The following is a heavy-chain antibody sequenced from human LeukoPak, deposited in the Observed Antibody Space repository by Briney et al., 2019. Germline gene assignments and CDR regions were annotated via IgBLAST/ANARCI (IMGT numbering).Heavy chain of an antibody. CDR3: AKGNHPYGSGSYYPYYFDY. CDR2: ISSSGSDT. V-gene: IGHV3-11*01. Sequence: GGSLRLSCAASESLSDYYMSWIRQAPGKGLEWVSYISSSGSDTYYADSVKGRFTISRDNAKNSLFLQMNSLRAEDTAVYYCAKGNHPYGSGSYYPYYFDYWGQGTLVTGSS. D-gene: IGHD3-10*01. J-gene: IGHJ4*02. CDR1: ESLSDYY.